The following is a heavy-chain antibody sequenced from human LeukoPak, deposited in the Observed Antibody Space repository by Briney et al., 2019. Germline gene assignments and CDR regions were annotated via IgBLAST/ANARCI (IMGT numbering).Heavy chain of an antibody. Sequence: SETLSLTCTVSGGSISRGGYYWSWIRQHPGKGLEWIGYIYDSGSTYYNPSLKSRVTISVDTSKNQFSLKLSSVTAADTAVYYCASTGVVTYFDYWGQGTLVTVSS. CDR2: IYDSGST. D-gene: IGHD3-3*01. J-gene: IGHJ4*02. CDR3: ASTGVVTYFDY. CDR1: GGSISRGGYY. V-gene: IGHV4-31*03.